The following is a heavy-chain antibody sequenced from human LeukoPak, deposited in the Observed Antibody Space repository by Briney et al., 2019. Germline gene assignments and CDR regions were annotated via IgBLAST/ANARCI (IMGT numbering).Heavy chain of an antibody. CDR3: ARDTPQAAMVIDY. J-gene: IGHJ4*02. CDR1: GFTFSSYA. V-gene: IGHV3-30*04. D-gene: IGHD5-18*01. Sequence: PGGSLRLSCAASGFTFSSYAMHWVRQAPGKGPEWVAVISYDGSNKYYADSVKGRFTISRDNSKNTLYLQMNSLRAEDTAVYYCARDTPQAAMVIDYWGQGTLVTVSS. CDR2: ISYDGSNK.